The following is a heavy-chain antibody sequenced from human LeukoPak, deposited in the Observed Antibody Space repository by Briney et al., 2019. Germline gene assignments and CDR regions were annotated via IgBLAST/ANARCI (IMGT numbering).Heavy chain of an antibody. D-gene: IGHD5-12*01. Sequence: PGRSLRLSCAASGFTFSSYAMHWVRQAPGKGLEWVAVISYDGSNKYYADSVKGRFTISRDNSKNTLYLQMNSLRAEDTAVYYCARVFRVATISGWSYYYYYMDVWGKGTTVTVSS. CDR3: ARVFRVATISGWSYYYYYMDV. CDR2: ISYDGSNK. J-gene: IGHJ6*03. CDR1: GFTFSSYA. V-gene: IGHV3-30*01.